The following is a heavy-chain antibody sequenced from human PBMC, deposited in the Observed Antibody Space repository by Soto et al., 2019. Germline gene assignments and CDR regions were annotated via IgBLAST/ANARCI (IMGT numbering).Heavy chain of an antibody. D-gene: IGHD3-22*01. J-gene: IGHJ4*02. CDR1: GGSFSGYY. Sequence: SETLSLTCAVYGGSFSGYYWSWIRQPPGKGLEWIGYINHSGSTNYNPSLKSRVTISVDTSKNQFSLKLNSVTAADTAVYYCARGVDKKMVIIGLWGQGTLVTVSS. CDR3: ARGVDKKMVIIGL. CDR2: INHSGST. V-gene: IGHV4-34*01.